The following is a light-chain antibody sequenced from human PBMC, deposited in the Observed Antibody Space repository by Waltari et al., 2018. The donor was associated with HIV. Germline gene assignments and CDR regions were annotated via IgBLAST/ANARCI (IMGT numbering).Light chain of an antibody. V-gene: IGLV1-44*01. Sequence: QSVLTQPPSASGTPGQRVSISCSGSSSNIGTRTVNWFQQLPGTAPTLLIDNNNQRPSGVPDRFSGSKSGTSASLAISGLQSEDEADYYCAAWDDRMNGFYVFGTGTKVTVL. J-gene: IGLJ1*01. CDR1: SSNIGTRT. CDR3: AAWDDRMNGFYV. CDR2: NNN.